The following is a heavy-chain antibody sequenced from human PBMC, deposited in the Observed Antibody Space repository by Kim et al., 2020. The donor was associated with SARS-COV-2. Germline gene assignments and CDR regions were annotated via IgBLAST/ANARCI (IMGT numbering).Heavy chain of an antibody. Sequence: GGSLRLSCAASGFTFSSYDMHWVRQATGKGLEWVSAIGTAGDTYYPGSVKGRFTISRENAKNSLYLQMNSLRAGDTAVYYCARAAGYDCSSTSCYKQTSYYYYGMDVWGQGTTVTVSS. V-gene: IGHV3-13*01. D-gene: IGHD2-2*02. J-gene: IGHJ6*02. CDR2: IGTAGDT. CDR3: ARAAGYDCSSTSCYKQTSYYYYGMDV. CDR1: GFTFSSYD.